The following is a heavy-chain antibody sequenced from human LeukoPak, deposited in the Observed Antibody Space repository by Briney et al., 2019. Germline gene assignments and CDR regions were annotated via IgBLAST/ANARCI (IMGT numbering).Heavy chain of an antibody. CDR1: GGSFSGYY. CDR3: AKRSGYDSSVDY. Sequence: SETLSLTCAVYGGSFSGYYWSWIRQPPGKGLEWIGEINHSGSTNYNPSLKSRVTISVDTSKNQFSLKLSSVTAADTAVYYCAKRSGYDSSVDYWGQGTLVTVSS. D-gene: IGHD5-12*01. V-gene: IGHV4-34*01. CDR2: INHSGST. J-gene: IGHJ4*02.